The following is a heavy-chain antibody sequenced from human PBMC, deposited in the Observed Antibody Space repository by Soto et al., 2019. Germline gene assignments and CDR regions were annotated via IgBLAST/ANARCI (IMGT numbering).Heavy chain of an antibody. CDR2: IYYSGST. CDR3: AREYYDILTGFYGMDV. J-gene: IGHJ6*02. Sequence: PSETLSLTCTVSGGSVSSGSYYWSWIRQPPGKGLEWIGYIYYSGSTNYNPSLKSRVTISVDTSKNQFSLKLSSVTAADTAVYYCAREYYDILTGFYGMDVWGQGTTVIVSS. D-gene: IGHD3-9*01. CDR1: GGSVSSGSYY. V-gene: IGHV4-61*01.